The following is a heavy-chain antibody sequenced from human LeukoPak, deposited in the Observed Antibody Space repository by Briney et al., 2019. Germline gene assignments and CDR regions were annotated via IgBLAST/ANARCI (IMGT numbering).Heavy chain of an antibody. Sequence: SETLSLTCTVSGGSVSSGSYHWSWIRQPPGKGLEWIGYIYYSGSTNYNPSLKSRVTISVDTSKNQFSLKLSSVTAADTAVYYCARSLDWFIFDYWGQGTLVTVSS. CDR1: GGSVSSGSYH. J-gene: IGHJ4*02. D-gene: IGHD3-9*01. CDR2: IYYSGST. V-gene: IGHV4-61*01. CDR3: ARSLDWFIFDY.